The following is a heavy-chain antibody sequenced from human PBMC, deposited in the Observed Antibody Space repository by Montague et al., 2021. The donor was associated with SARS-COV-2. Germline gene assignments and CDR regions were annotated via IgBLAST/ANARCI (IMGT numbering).Heavy chain of an antibody. J-gene: IGHJ4*01. V-gene: IGHV4-34*01. Sequence: SETLSLTCAVYGGSFSGYYWSWIRQPPEKGLEWIGEINQSGRTNNNPSLKSRVIISVDTSKNQFSLKLSSVTAADTAVYYCARRGSSVWGVTVIAELDYWGQGILVIVSS. CDR1: GGSFSGYY. CDR2: INQSGRT. D-gene: IGHD3-10*01. CDR3: ARRGSSVWGVTVIAELDY.